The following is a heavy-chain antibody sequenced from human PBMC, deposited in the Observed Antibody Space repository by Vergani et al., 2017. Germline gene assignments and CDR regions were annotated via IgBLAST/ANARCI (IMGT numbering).Heavy chain of an antibody. Sequence: QVQLVESGGGVVQRGGSLRLSCATSGFTFSNYDMQWIRQAPGKGLEFVTFIQFGGSNKYYAESVKGRFTLSRDLSKNTLYLKMKSLRSDDTATYYCAKHFSGWGIDYWGQGTQVIVSS. V-gene: IGHV3-30*02. CDR2: IQFGGSNK. CDR3: AKHFSGWGIDY. CDR1: GFTFSNYD. J-gene: IGHJ4*02. D-gene: IGHD3-22*01.